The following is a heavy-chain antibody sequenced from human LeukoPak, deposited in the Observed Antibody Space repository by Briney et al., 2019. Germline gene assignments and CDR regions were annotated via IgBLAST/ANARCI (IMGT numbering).Heavy chain of an antibody. CDR2: IRYDGSNK. V-gene: IGHV3-30*02. J-gene: IGHJ4*02. D-gene: IGHD1-26*01. CDR3: ASEVGATGDY. Sequence: PGGSLRLSCAASGFTFSSYGMHWVRQAPGKGLEWAAFIRYDGSNKYYADSVKGRFTISRDNSKNTLYLQMNSLRAEDTAVYYCASEVGATGDYWGQGTLVTVSS. CDR1: GFTFSSYG.